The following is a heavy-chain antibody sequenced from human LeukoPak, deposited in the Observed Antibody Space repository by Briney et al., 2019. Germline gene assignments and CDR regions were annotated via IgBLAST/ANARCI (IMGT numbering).Heavy chain of an antibody. CDR1: GGSFSGYY. CDR2: INHSGST. D-gene: IGHD3-3*01. CDR3: ARGGDIWRGLKMFDL. J-gene: IGHJ5*02. Sequence: SESLSLTCAVYGGSFSGYYWSWIRQPPGKGLEWIGEINHSGSTNYNPSLKSRVSISVDTSKNKLSLKLRSVTAADTAVYYCARGGDIWRGLKMFDLWGQGTLVTVSS. V-gene: IGHV4-34*01.